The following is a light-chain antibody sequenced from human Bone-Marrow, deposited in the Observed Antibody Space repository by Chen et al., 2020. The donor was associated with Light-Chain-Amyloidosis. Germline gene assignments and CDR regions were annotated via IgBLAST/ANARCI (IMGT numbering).Light chain of an antibody. CDR2: RND. V-gene: IGLV10-54*01. Sequence: QAGLTQPPSVSKGLRQTATLTCTGNSNNVGDQGAAWLQQHRGHPPKLLSYRNDNRPSGISERLSASRSGSTASLTITGLQPEDEADYYCSAWDSSLSAWVFGGGTKLTVL. J-gene: IGLJ3*02. CDR1: SNNVGDQG. CDR3: SAWDSSLSAWV.